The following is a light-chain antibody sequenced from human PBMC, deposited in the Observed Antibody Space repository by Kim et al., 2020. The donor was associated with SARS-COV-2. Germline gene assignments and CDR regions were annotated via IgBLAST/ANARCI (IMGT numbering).Light chain of an antibody. Sequence: QPVLTQPASVSGSPGQSITISCTGTSSDVGGYDYVSWFQQHPGKAPKLVIFDVTDRPSGVSNRFSGSKSGNTASLTISGLQAEDEADYYCSSYTSSDTLVFGGGTKVTVL. CDR2: DVT. CDR1: SSDVGGYDY. J-gene: IGLJ2*01. V-gene: IGLV2-14*03. CDR3: SSYTSSDTLV.